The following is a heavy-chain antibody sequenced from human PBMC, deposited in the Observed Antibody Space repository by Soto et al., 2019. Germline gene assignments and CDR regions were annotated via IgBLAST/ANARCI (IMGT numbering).Heavy chain of an antibody. CDR1: GFTFSSYA. Sequence: GGFLRLSCAASGFTFSSYAMSWVRQAPGKGLEWVSAISGSGGSTYYADSVKGRFTISRDNSKNTLYLQMNSLRAEDTAVYYCAKDIRGYCSGGSCYSPRASYYFDYWGQGTLVTVSS. CDR3: AKDIRGYCSGGSCYSPRASYYFDY. CDR2: ISGSGGST. J-gene: IGHJ4*02. D-gene: IGHD2-15*01. V-gene: IGHV3-23*01.